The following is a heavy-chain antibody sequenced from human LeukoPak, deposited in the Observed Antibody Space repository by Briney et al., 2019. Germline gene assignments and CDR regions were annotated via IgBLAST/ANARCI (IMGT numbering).Heavy chain of an antibody. D-gene: IGHD3-22*01. CDR2: INHSGST. Sequence: SETLSLTCAVYGGSFSGYYWSWIRQPPGKGLEWIGEINHSGSTNYNPSLKSRVTISVDTSKNQFSLKLSSVTAADTAVYYCARSGAGSVEYYYDSSGDSAEYFQHWGQGTLVTLSS. V-gene: IGHV4-34*01. CDR1: GGSFSGYY. J-gene: IGHJ1*01. CDR3: ARSGAGSVEYYYDSSGDSAEYFQH.